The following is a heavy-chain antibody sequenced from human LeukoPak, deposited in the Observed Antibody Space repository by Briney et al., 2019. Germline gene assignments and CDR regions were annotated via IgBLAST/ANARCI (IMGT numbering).Heavy chain of an antibody. CDR1: GFSLSTSGMC. J-gene: IGHJ6*02. CDR2: IDWDDDK. CDR3: ARMFYYYDSSGYLENEINYYYYGMDV. D-gene: IGHD3-22*01. V-gene: IGHV2-70*11. Sequence: SGPTLVNPTQTLTLTCTFSGFSLSTSGMCVSWIRQPPGKALEWLARIDWDDDKYYSTSLKTRLTISKDTSKNQVVLTMTNMDPVDTATYYCARMFYYYDSSGYLENEINYYYYGMDVWGQGTTVTVSS.